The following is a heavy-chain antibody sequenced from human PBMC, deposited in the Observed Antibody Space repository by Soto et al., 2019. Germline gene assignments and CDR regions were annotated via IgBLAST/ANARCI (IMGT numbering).Heavy chain of an antibody. V-gene: IGHV4-59*01. CDR3: ARDSSFPFYYYGMDV. Sequence: ASETLSLTCTFSCGSIIIYYWSWIRQPPGKGLEWIGYIYYSGSTNYNPSLKSRVTISVDTSKNQFSLKLSSVTAADTAVYYCARDSSFPFYYYGMDVWGQGTTVTVSS. D-gene: IGHD6-6*01. CDR1: CGSIIIYY. CDR2: IYYSGST. J-gene: IGHJ6*02.